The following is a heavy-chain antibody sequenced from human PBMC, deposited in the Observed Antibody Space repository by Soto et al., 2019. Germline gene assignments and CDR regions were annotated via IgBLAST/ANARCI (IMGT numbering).Heavy chain of an antibody. Sequence: QVILAQSGAEVKKPGSSVKVSCKVSGGSFSSFSINWVRQAPGQRFEWMGGIIAILGTANFTQKFQDRVTFTADESTATAYMTLSSLTSEDTAFYYCTSFDSNGYFPQNHYWGPGTQVTVSS. CDR1: GGSFSSFS. J-gene: IGHJ4*02. CDR3: TSFDSNGYFPQNHY. D-gene: IGHD3-22*01. V-gene: IGHV1-69*01. CDR2: IIAILGTA.